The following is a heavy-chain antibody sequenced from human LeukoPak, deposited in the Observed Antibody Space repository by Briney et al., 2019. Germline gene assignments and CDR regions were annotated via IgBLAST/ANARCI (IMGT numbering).Heavy chain of an antibody. CDR2: ISSSGGTI. V-gene: IGHV3-11*04. J-gene: IGHJ4*02. D-gene: IGHD5-18*01. CDR3: ARVAIQLWLYYFDY. Sequence: GGSLRLSCAASGFTFSDDDMSWIRQAQGKGLGWVSYISSSGGTIYYADPVKGRFTISRDNAKNSLYLQMNSLRAEDTAVYYCARVAIQLWLYYFDYWGQGTLVTVSS. CDR1: GFTFSDDD.